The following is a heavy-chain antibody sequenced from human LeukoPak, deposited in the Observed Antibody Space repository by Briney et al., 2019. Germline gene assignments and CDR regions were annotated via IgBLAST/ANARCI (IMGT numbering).Heavy chain of an antibody. V-gene: IGHV3-23*01. CDR1: GFTFSSYA. J-gene: IGHJ4*02. CDR3: AKRRYYDDSAFDY. D-gene: IGHD3-22*01. Sequence: QTGGSLRLSCAASGFTFSSYAMSWVRQAPGKGLEWVSAITSSGGSTYYADSVKGRFTISRGNSKNTLYLQMNSLRAEDTALYYCAKRRYYDDSAFDYWGQGTLVTVSS. CDR2: ITSSGGST.